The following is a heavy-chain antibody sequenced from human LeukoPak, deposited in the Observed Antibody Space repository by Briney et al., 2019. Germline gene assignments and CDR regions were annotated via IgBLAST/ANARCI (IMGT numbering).Heavy chain of an antibody. J-gene: IGHJ4*02. CDR1: GFSFSNSG. CDR2: ISDIGHII. CDR3: ATAGSYPV. V-gene: IGHV3-48*04. D-gene: IGHD3-10*01. Sequence: GRSLRLSCAVSGFSFSNSGMNWVRQAPGEGLQWVSYISDIGHIIYYADSVKGRFTISRDNAKNLLYLQMHSLRADDTAVYYCATAGSYPVWGQGTLVTVSS.